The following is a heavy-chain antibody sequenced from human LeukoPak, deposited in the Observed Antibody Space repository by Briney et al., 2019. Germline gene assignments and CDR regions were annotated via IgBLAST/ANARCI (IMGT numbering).Heavy chain of an antibody. D-gene: IGHD3-16*01. CDR1: GGSITQTNY. CDR2: VNLQGST. Sequence: SGTLSLTCDVSGGSITQTNYWTLVRQPPGKGLEWIGEVNLQGSTNYNPSLMGRVAISVDTSENHVSLQLTSVTAADTAVYYCAREGGPYRPLDYSGQGTLVTVS. V-gene: IGHV4-4*02. J-gene: IGHJ4*02. CDR3: AREGGPYRPLDY.